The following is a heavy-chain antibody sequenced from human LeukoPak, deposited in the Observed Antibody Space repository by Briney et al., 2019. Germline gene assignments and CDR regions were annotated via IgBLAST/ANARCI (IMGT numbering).Heavy chain of an antibody. CDR3: ARGGGLDV. D-gene: IGHD3-16*01. CDR1: GFTLSAYW. J-gene: IGHJ6*02. Sequence: GGSLRLSCAASGFTLSAYWMHWVRQAPGKGLMWVSRIEGDGNRITYADSVKGRFTISRDNAKNTLYLQMNSLRAEDTAVYFCARGGGLDVWGQGATVTVSS. CDR2: IEGDGNRI. V-gene: IGHV3-74*01.